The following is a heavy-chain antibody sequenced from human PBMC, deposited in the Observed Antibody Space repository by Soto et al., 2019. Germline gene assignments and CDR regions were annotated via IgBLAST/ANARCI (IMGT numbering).Heavy chain of an antibody. Sequence: ASVKVSCKASGYTFTSYGISWVQQAPGQGLEWMGWISAYNGDTNYAQKLQGRVTMTTDTSTSTAYMELRSLRSDDTAVYYCARDVRCSSTSCYASWFDPWGQGTLVTVSS. D-gene: IGHD2-2*01. V-gene: IGHV1-18*01. CDR2: ISAYNGDT. CDR1: GYTFTSYG. J-gene: IGHJ5*02. CDR3: ARDVRCSSTSCYASWFDP.